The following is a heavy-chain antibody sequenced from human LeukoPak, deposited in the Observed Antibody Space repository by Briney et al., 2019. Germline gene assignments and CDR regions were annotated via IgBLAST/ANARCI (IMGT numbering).Heavy chain of an antibody. Sequence: PGGSLRLSCAASGFTFSSYAMSWVRQAPGKGLEWVSDINGSGGSTYYADSVKGRFTISRDNSKNTLYLQMNSLRVEDTALYYCARKYSSAWYSHFDYWGQGTLVTVSS. CDR2: INGSGGST. J-gene: IGHJ4*02. V-gene: IGHV3-23*01. CDR3: ARKYSSAWYSHFDY. D-gene: IGHD6-19*01. CDR1: GFTFSSYA.